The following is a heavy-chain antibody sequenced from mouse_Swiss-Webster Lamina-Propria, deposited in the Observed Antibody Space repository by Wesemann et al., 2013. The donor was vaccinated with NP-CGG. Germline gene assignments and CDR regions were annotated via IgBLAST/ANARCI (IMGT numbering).Heavy chain of an antibody. D-gene: IGHD4-1*01. J-gene: IGHJ4*01. CDR2: INPSSGYT. Sequence: GLEWIGYINPSSGYTNYNQKFKDKATLTADKSSSTAYMQLSSLTSEDSAVYYCARELTGTYYYAMDYWGQGTSVTVSS. V-gene: IGHV1S26*01. CDR3: ARELTGTYYYAMDY.